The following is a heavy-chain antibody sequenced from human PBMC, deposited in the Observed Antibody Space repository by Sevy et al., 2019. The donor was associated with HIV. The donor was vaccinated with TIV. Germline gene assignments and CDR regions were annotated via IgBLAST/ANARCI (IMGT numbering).Heavy chain of an antibody. V-gene: IGHV1-24*01. CDR2: FDPEDGER. Sequence: ASVKVSCKLSGYTLTQLSMHWVRQAPGKGLEWLGRFDPEDGERIYAQKFQGRFTMTEETSTDTAYMELSSLRSEDTAIYYCATGREYYEGNSGYFDYWGQGTLVTVSS. J-gene: IGHJ4*02. CDR1: GYTLTQLS. CDR3: ATGREYYEGNSGYFDY. D-gene: IGHD3-3*01.